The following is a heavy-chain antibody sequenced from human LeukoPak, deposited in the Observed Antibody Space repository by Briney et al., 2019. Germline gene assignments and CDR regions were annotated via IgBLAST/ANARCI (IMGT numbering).Heavy chain of an antibody. CDR2: INHSGST. D-gene: IGHD3-3*01. J-gene: IGHJ6*02. V-gene: IGHV4-34*01. Sequence: PSETLSLTCAVYGGSFSGYYWSWIRQPPGKGLEWIGEINHSGSTNYNPSLKSRVTISVDTSKNQFSLKLSSVTAADTAVYYCAKDQGPLTKRITIFGVVTPGGMDVWGQGTTVTVSS. CDR1: GGSFSGYY. CDR3: AKDQGPLTKRITIFGVVTPGGMDV.